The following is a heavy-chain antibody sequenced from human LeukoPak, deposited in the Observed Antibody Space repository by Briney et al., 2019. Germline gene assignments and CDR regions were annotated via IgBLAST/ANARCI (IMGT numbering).Heavy chain of an antibody. J-gene: IGHJ4*02. D-gene: IGHD6-19*01. CDR2: INHSGST. V-gene: IGHV4-34*01. CDR1: GGSFSGYY. CDR3: ARARESIAVAGTYFDY. Sequence: SETLSLTCAVYGGSFSGYYWSWIRQPPGKGLEWIGEINHSGSTNYNPSLKSRVTISVDTSKNQFSLKLSSVTAADTAVYYCARARESIAVAGTYFDYWGQGTLVTVSS.